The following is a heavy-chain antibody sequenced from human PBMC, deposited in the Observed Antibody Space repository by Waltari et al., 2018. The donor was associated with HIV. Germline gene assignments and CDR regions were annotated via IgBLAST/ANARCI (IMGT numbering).Heavy chain of an antibody. V-gene: IGHV3-33*01. CDR1: GFTVSTIG. CDR3: ARDVQGYCGGERCFYGMDV. CDR2: IWYDGSNT. J-gene: IGHJ6*02. D-gene: IGHD2-21*01. Sequence: QVQLVASGGGVVQPGRSLRLSWPASGFTVSTIGTHRFRQAPGKGLEWVAVIWYDGSNTYYTDSVKGRFTISRDNSKNTLYLQMYSLRAEDTAVYYCARDVQGYCGGERCFYGMDVWGQGTTVTVSS.